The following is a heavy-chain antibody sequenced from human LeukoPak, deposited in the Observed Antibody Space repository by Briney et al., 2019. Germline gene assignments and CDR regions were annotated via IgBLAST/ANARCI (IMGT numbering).Heavy chain of an antibody. CDR2: IYYNGRT. V-gene: IGHV4-59*08. D-gene: IGHD5-12*01. Sequence: PSETLSLTCTVSGGSISSDYWSWIRQPPGKGLEWIGYIYYNGRTSYNPSLESRVTISLDTSKNQFSLNLRSVTAADTAVYYCARHGYSSYDHLTWGQGTLVTVSS. CDR1: GGSISSDY. CDR3: ARHGYSSYDHLT. J-gene: IGHJ4*02.